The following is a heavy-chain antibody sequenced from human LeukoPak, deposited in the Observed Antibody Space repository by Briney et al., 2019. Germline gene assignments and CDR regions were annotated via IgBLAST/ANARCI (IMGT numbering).Heavy chain of an antibody. V-gene: IGHV3-21*01. J-gene: IGHJ3*02. CDR1: GVTFSSYI. CDR2: ISSSSSFI. CDR3: ARDIRVVTAAFSLMVYAIAFDI. Sequence: GGALRLSCADSGVTFSSYIMNWVRQAPGEGLEWVSPISSSSSFINYADSLKGRFTISTDNVKNTLYLQINSLRAEDTAVYYGARDIRVVTAAFSLMVYAIAFDIWGQGTLVTVSS. D-gene: IGHD2-8*01.